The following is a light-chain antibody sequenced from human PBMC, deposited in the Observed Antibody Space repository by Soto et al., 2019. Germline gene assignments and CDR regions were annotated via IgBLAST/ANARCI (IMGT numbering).Light chain of an antibody. Sequence: DIVMTQSPDSLAVSLGERATINCKSSQSVLYSSNNKNYLAWYQQKPGQPPKLLIYWASTRESGVPDRFSGSGSGTDFTLTISSLQAEYVAVYSCQQYYSTSYTFGQGTKLEIK. J-gene: IGKJ2*01. CDR1: QSVLYSSNNKNY. CDR3: QQYYSTSYT. CDR2: WAS. V-gene: IGKV4-1*01.